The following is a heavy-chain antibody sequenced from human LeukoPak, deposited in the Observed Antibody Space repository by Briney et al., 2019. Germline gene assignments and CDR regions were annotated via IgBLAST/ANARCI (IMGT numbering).Heavy chain of an antibody. D-gene: IGHD6-19*01. CDR3: ARDPYSSPYYYGMDV. J-gene: IGHJ6*02. V-gene: IGHV3-30-3*01. Sequence: GGSLRLSCAASGFTFSSYAMHWVRQAPGKGLEWVAVISYDGSNKYYADSVKGRFTISRDNSKNTLYLQMNSLRAEDTAVYYCARDPYSSPYYYGMDVWGQGTTVTVSS. CDR1: GFTFSSYA. CDR2: ISYDGSNK.